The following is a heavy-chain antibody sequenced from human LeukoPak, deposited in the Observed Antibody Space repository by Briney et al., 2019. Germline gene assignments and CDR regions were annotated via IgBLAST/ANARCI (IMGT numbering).Heavy chain of an antibody. CDR3: ARTSAEYSNSWIDS. Sequence: TSGTLSLTCAVSGGSISSSNWWSWVRQPPGKGLEWIGEIYHSGSTYSNPSLQSRVIISVDKSKNHFSLKLTSVTAADTAVYYCARTSAEYSNSWIDSWGQGTLVIVSS. CDR1: GGSISSSNW. CDR2: IYHSGST. J-gene: IGHJ5*01. D-gene: IGHD6-6*01. V-gene: IGHV4-4*02.